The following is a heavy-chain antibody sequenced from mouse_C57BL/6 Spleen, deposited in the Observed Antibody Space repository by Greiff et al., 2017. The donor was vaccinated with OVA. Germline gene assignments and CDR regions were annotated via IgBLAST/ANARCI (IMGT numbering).Heavy chain of an antibody. CDR3: APYYSNYGFAY. J-gene: IGHJ3*01. Sequence: QVQLKESGPELVKPGASVKISCKASGYSFTSYYIHWVKQRPGQGLEWIGWIYPGSGNTKYNEKFKGKATLTADTSSSTAYMQLSSLTSEDSAVYYCAPYYSNYGFAYWGQGTLVTVSA. V-gene: IGHV1-66*01. D-gene: IGHD2-5*01. CDR2: IYPGSGNT. CDR1: GYSFTSYY.